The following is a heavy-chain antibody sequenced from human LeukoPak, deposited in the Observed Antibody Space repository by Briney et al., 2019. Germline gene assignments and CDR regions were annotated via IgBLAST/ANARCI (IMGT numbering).Heavy chain of an antibody. V-gene: IGHV4-59*01. D-gene: IGHD5-18*01. CDR3: ARFGYSYGYPAGDWFDP. CDR2: IYYSGST. J-gene: IGHJ5*02. CDR1: GGSISSYY. Sequence: SETLSLTCTVSGGSISSYYWSWIRQPPGKGLEWIGYIYYSGSTNYSPSLKSRVTISVDTSKNQFSLKLSSVSAADTAVYYCARFGYSYGYPAGDWFDPWGQGTLVTVSS.